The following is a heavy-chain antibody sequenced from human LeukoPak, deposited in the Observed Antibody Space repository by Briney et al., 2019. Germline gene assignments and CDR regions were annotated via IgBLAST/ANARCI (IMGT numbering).Heavy chain of an antibody. CDR3: ARGISRITMIVVVTKAHHAFDI. Sequence: SETLSLTCAVYGGSFSGYYWSWIRQPPGKELEWIGEINHSGSTNYNPSLKSRVTISVDTSKNQFSLKLSSVTAADTAVYYCARGISRITMIVVVTKAHHAFDIWGQGTMVTVSS. V-gene: IGHV4-34*01. D-gene: IGHD3-22*01. CDR2: INHSGST. J-gene: IGHJ3*02. CDR1: GGSFSGYY.